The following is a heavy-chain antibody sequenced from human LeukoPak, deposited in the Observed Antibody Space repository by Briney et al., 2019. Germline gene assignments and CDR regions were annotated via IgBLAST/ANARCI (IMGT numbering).Heavy chain of an antibody. CDR1: GYTFTSYY. J-gene: IGHJ4*02. CDR3: ARKIVGSTYFDY. CDR2: INTSGGST. D-gene: IGHD1-26*01. V-gene: IGHV1-46*01. Sequence: ASVKVSCKASGYTFTSYYIHWVRQAPGQGLEWMGIINTSGGSTNYAQKFQGRVTMTRDTSTSTVYMELSSLTSEDTAVYYCARKIVGSTYFDYWGQGTLVTVSS.